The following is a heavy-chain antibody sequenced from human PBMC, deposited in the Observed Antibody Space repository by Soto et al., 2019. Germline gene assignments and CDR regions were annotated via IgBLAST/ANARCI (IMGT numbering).Heavy chain of an antibody. D-gene: IGHD3-22*01. J-gene: IGHJ4*02. CDR2: ISYDGSNK. Sequence: QVQLVESGGGVVQPGRSLRLSCAASGFTFSNYAMHWVRQAPGKGLEWVAVISYDGSNKYYADSVKGRFTISRDNSKNTLFLQMNSLRAEDTAVYYCAREPAYSYASSGYSVPFGYWGQGTLVTVSS. CDR3: AREPAYSYASSGYSVPFGY. CDR1: GFTFSNYA. V-gene: IGHV3-30-3*01.